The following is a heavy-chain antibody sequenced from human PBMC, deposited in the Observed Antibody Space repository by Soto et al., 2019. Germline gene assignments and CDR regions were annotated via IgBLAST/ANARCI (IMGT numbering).Heavy chain of an antibody. Sequence: PSETLSLTCTVSGGSISSYYWSWIRQPPGKGLEWIGYISNSGSTNYNPSLRSRVTISVDTSKNQFSLKLSSVTAADTAVYYCARDFYGSGSYKDYYYYYMDVWGKGTTVTVSS. D-gene: IGHD3-10*01. J-gene: IGHJ6*03. V-gene: IGHV4-59*01. CDR1: GGSISSYY. CDR3: ARDFYGSGSYKDYYYYYMDV. CDR2: ISNSGST.